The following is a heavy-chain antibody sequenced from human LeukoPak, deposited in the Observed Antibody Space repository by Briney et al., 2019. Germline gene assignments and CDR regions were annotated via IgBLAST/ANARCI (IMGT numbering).Heavy chain of an antibody. J-gene: IGHJ4*02. CDR3: TRDIVYLQLQN. D-gene: IGHD2-21*01. Sequence: GESLRLSCAASGFDFPNYWMVWVRQAPEKGLEWVASIGKDGSEKSYGDSVKGRFTISRDNARNSLYLQMSSLRVEDTAVYYCTRDIVYLQLQNWGQGALVTVSS. V-gene: IGHV3-7*03. CDR2: IGKDGSEK. CDR1: GFDFPNYW.